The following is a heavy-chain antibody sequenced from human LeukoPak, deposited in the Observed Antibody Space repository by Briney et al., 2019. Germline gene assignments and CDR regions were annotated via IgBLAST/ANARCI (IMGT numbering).Heavy chain of an antibody. CDR2: INHSGST. D-gene: IGHD5-12*01. V-gene: IGHV4-34*01. Sequence: PSETLSLTCAVYGGSFSGYYWSWIRQPPGKGLEWIGEINHSGSTNYNPSLKSRVTISVDTSKNQFSLKLSSVTAADTAVYYCARVLYSGYHDYWGQGTLVTVSS. CDR3: ARVLYSGYHDY. CDR1: GGSFSGYY. J-gene: IGHJ4*02.